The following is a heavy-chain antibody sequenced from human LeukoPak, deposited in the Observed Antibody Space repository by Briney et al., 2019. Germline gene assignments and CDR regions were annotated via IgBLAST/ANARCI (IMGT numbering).Heavy chain of an antibody. Sequence: ASVKVSCKASGGIFTNYALIWVRQAPGQGLEWMGGIIPVFGTANYAQKFQGRVTITTDESTSTAYMELSSLRSEDTAVYYCARAEYFDYWGQGTLVTVSS. CDR3: ARAEYFDY. J-gene: IGHJ4*02. CDR2: IIPVFGTA. CDR1: GGIFTNYA. V-gene: IGHV1-69*05.